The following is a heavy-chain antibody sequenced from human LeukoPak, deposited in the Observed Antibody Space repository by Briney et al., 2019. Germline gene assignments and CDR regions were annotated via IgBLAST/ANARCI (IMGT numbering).Heavy chain of an antibody. Sequence: GRSLRPSCAASAFTFSSYAMSWVRQPPGKGLEWVSAISGSGGSTYYTDSVKGRFTISRDNSENTLYLQMNSLRAEDRAVYYCAKDRPGVTGMVADFDYWGQGTLVTVSS. CDR1: AFTFSSYA. D-gene: IGHD5-18*01. CDR2: ISGSGGST. V-gene: IGHV3-23*01. J-gene: IGHJ4*02. CDR3: AKDRPGVTGMVADFDY.